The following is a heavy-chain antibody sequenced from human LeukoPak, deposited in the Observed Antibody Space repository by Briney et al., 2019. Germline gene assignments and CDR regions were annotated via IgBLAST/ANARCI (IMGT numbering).Heavy chain of an antibody. CDR3: AKKAVAGKGNWLDP. V-gene: IGHV3-23*01. CDR1: GFTFSSYS. Sequence: GGSLRLSCAASGFTFSSYSMNWVRQAPGKGLEWVSSISDGGGSTNYADSVKGRFTISRDNSKNTLFLQMNSLRAEDTAIYYCAKKAVAGKGNWLDPWGQGTLVTVSS. D-gene: IGHD6-19*01. J-gene: IGHJ5*02. CDR2: ISDGGGST.